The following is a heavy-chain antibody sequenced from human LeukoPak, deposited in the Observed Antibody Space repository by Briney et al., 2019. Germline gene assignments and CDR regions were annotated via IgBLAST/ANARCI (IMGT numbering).Heavy chain of an antibody. J-gene: IGHJ4*02. CDR2: IYHSGST. CDR3: ARDRYSYGYRYFDY. CDR1: GGSISSYY. D-gene: IGHD5-18*01. Sequence: PSETLSLTCTVSGGSISSYYWSWIRQPPGKGLKWIGSIYHSGSTYYNPSLKSRVTISVDTSKNQFSLKLSSVTAADTGVYYCARDRYSYGYRYFDYWGQGTLVTVSS. V-gene: IGHV4-38-2*02.